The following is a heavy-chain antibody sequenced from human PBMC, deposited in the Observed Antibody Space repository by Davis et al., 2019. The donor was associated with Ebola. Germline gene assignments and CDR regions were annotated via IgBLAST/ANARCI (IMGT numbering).Heavy chain of an antibody. J-gene: IGHJ3*02. CDR2: IISKISGGTV. CDR1: GFSFTSAW. CDR3: MSRGLVSATDEAFDI. V-gene: IGHV3-15*05. Sequence: GGSLRLSCAASGFSFTSAWMRWVRQAHGKGLEWVGRIISKISGGTVNYGAPVKGRFTISRDDSKNTVYLQMNSLKAEDTAMYYCMSRGLVSATDEAFDIWGQGTVVTVSS. D-gene: IGHD1-1*01.